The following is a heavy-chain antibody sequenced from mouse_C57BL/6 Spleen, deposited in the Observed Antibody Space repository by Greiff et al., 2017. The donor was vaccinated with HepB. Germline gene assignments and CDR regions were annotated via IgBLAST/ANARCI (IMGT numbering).Heavy chain of an antibody. D-gene: IGHD1-1*01. CDR3: ARSGYYGSSWFAY. J-gene: IGHJ3*01. CDR1: GYTFTSYW. V-gene: IGHV1-69*01. Sequence: QVQLQQPGAELVMPGASVKLSCKASGYTFTSYWMHWVKQRPGQGLEWIGEIDPSDSSTNYNQTFKGKSTLTVDKSSSTAYMQLSSLTSEDSAVYYCARSGYYGSSWFAYWGQGTLVTVSA. CDR2: IDPSDSST.